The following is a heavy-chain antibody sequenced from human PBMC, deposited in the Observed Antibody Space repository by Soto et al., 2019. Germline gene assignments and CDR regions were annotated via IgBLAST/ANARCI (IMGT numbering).Heavy chain of an antibody. CDR2: IYFSGST. V-gene: IGHV4-61*01. J-gene: IGHJ5*02. CDR3: ARVNSGLNWFDP. D-gene: IGHD6-19*01. CDR1: GDSVSRASFY. Sequence: QVQLQESGPGLVKPSETLSLTCTVSGDSVSRASFYWIWIRQAPGKGLEWIGFIYFSGSTNYNPSLKSRVTMSLGTSKNQFSLKLRSVTPADTVVYFGARVNSGLNWFDPWGLGTLVTVSS.